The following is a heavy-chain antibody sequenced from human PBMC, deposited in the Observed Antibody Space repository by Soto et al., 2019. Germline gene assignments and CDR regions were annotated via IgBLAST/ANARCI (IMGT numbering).Heavy chain of an antibody. CDR3: ARSTRGGGSYRLGY. V-gene: IGHV4-34*01. D-gene: IGHD3-16*02. CDR1: GGSFSGYY. CDR2: INHSGST. Sequence: QVQLQQWGAGLLKPSETLSLTCAVYGGSFSGYYWSWIRQPPGKGLEWIGEINHSGSTNYNPSLNDPVTLSVNTSKNQFSLKRSAVTAADTAVYYCARSTRGGGSYRLGYWGQGTLVTVSS. J-gene: IGHJ4*02.